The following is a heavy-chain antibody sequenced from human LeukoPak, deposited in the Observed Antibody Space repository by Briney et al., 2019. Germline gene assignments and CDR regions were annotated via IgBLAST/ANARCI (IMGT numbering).Heavy chain of an antibody. CDR2: IKQDGSEK. D-gene: IGHD6-13*01. J-gene: IGHJ5*02. V-gene: IGHV3-7*01. CDR1: GFTFSDYY. Sequence: GGSLRLSCAASGFTFSDYYMSWIRQAPGKGLEWVANIKQDGSEKYYVDSVKGRFTISRDNAKNSLYLQMNSLRAEDTAVYYCAREVNRAAAGNQWFDPWGQGTLVTVSS. CDR3: AREVNRAAAGNQWFDP.